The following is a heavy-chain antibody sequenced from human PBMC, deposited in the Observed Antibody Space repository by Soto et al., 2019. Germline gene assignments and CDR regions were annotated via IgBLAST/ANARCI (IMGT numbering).Heavy chain of an antibody. CDR1: GYTFTSFA. V-gene: IGHV1-3*01. CDR2: INADTGNT. J-gene: IGHJ4*02. Sequence: QVRLVQSGAEVKKPGASVTVSCKASGYTFTSFAIHWVRQAPGQRPEWMGWINADTGNTKYSQRFQGRVTFARDTSANTAYMQVSSVRSEDTAVYFCARGVVRGYDLGYWGQGTLVTVSS. CDR3: ARGVVRGYDLGY. D-gene: IGHD5-12*01.